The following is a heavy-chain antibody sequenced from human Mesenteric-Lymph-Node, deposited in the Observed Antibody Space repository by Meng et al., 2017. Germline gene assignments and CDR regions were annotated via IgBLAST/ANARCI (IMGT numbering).Heavy chain of an antibody. CDR2: INHNSGGT. CDR3: ARDNKRWLQFSLGY. D-gene: IGHD5-24*01. V-gene: IGHV1-2*04. CDR1: GYTFTRYG. J-gene: IGHJ4*02. Sequence: QVQLGQSGAEVKNPGASVKLSCKAAGYTFTRYGISWVRQAPGQGLEWMGWINHNSGGTNYAQKFQGWVTMTRDTSISTAYMELSRLRSDDTAVYYCARDNKRWLQFSLGYWGQGTLVTVSS.